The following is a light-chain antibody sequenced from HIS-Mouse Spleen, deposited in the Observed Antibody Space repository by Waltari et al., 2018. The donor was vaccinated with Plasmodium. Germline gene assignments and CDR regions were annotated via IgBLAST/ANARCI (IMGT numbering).Light chain of an antibody. CDR2: QDS. CDR1: KLGDKY. CDR3: QAWDSSTAV. V-gene: IGLV3-1*01. J-gene: IGLJ3*02. Sequence: SYELTQPPSVSVSPGQTASITCSGDKLGDKYACWYQQKPGQSPVLVIYQDSKWPSGIAERFPGSNSGNTATLTISGTQAMDEADYYCQAWDSSTAVFGGGTKLTVL.